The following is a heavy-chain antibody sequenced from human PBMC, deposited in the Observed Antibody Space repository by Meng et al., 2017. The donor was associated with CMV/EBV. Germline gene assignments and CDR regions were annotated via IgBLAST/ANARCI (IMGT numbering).Heavy chain of an antibody. D-gene: IGHD2-2*01. V-gene: IGHV4-39*02. CDR2: IYYSGTT. CDR1: GDSITNSAYY. J-gene: IGHJ4*02. Sequence: SETLSLTCTISGDSITNSAYYWGWIRQPPGKGLEWIGNIYYSGTTYYTPSLKSRVTISIDTSENHFSLRLSSVTAADTAVYYCARVGIYCSGTSCDMWEGDSWGQGTLVTVS. CDR3: ARVGIYCSGTSCDMWEGDS.